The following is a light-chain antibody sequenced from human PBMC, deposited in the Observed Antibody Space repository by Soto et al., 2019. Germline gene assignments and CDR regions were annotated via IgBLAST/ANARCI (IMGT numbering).Light chain of an antibody. CDR2: EVI. J-gene: IGLJ1*01. V-gene: IGLV2-8*01. CDR3: SSYGGSNNYV. Sequence: QSALTQPPSASGSPGQSVTISCTGSSSDVGGYNYVSWYQQHPGKAPKLMIYEVIKRPSGVPDRFSGSKSGNTASLTVSGLQAADEADYYCSSYGGSNNYVLGTGTKLTVL. CDR1: SSDVGGYNY.